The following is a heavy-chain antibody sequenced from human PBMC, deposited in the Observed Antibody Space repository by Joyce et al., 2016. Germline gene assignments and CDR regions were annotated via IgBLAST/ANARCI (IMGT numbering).Heavy chain of an antibody. Sequence: EVQLVESGGGLVQPGGSLRLSCAASGSTFGSDWMGWVSQAQGKGLECRANIKQDGSEQYYVDSVDGRFTNSRDNAKNSLSLQMDSLEAEDTAVYYCARERVSGRTLMRPQDVFDIWGHGTSVTVSS. CDR1: GSTFGSDW. V-gene: IGHV3-7*03. CDR2: IKQDGSEQ. J-gene: IGHJ3*02. CDR3: ARERVSGRTLMRPQDVFDI. D-gene: IGHD6-25*01.